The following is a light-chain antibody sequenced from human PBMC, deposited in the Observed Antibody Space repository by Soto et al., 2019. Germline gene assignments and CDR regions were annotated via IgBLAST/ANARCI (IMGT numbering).Light chain of an antibody. J-gene: IGKJ4*02. V-gene: IGKV1-12*01. CDR3: QQISSFPPT. CDR2: DAS. CDR1: RNIKTS. Sequence: DIQMTQSPSSVSASVGDRVTITCRASRNIKTSLAWYQQRPGKGPELLIYDASTLQSGVLSRISGSRSGTEFTLNISRLQPEDLATFYCQQISSFPPTFGGGTKVAI.